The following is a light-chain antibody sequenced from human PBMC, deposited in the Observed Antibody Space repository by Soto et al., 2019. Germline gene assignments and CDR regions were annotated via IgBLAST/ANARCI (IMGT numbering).Light chain of an antibody. CDR2: AAS. CDR3: QQVNSFPIT. CDR1: QAISSR. Sequence: DIQMTQSPSSVSASVGDRVTMTCRASQAISSRLTWYQQKPGTAPRLLIYAASSLQSGVPSRFSGSGSGTDFFLTITSLQPEDVATYYCQQVNSFPITFGQGTRLEIK. V-gene: IGKV1-12*01. J-gene: IGKJ5*01.